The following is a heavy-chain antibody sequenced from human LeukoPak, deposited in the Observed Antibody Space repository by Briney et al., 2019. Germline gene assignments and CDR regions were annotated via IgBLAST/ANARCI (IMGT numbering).Heavy chain of an antibody. CDR3: ASRGMDV. Sequence: SETLSLTCTVSGGSIGSYYWSWIRQPPGKGLEWIGYIYYSGSTNYNPSLKSRVTISVDTSKNQFSLKLSSVTAADTAVYYCASRGMDVWGQGTTVTVSS. V-gene: IGHV4-59*01. CDR2: IYYSGST. CDR1: GGSIGSYY. J-gene: IGHJ6*02.